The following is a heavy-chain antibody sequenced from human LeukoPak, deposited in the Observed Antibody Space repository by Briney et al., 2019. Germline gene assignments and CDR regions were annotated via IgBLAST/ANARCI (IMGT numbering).Heavy chain of an antibody. Sequence: GGALRLSCSAYGFTFSTYNMNWVRQAPGKGLEWVLSISSSSGYSYYADSVKGRFTISRDNAKNSLYLQMNSLRAEDTAVYYCARDAPGKVREYFQHWGQGTLVTVSS. CDR1: GFTFSTYN. CDR2: ISSSSGYS. J-gene: IGHJ1*01. V-gene: IGHV3-21*01. CDR3: ARDAPGKVREYFQH. D-gene: IGHD3-10*01.